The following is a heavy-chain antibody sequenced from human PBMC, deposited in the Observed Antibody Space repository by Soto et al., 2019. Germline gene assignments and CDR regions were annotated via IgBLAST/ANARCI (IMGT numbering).Heavy chain of an antibody. V-gene: IGHV3-74*01. D-gene: IGHD2-15*01. CDR1: GFTFSSYW. Sequence: EVQLVESGGGLVQPGGSLRLSCAASGFTFSSYWMHWVRQAPGKGLVWVSRINSDGSSTSYADSVKGRFTISSDNAQNTLYLQLNSGRADGTAVYHCARGGYCSGGSCYYIFDYWGQGTLVTVSS. CDR3: ARGGYCSGGSCYYIFDY. J-gene: IGHJ4*02. CDR2: INSDGSST.